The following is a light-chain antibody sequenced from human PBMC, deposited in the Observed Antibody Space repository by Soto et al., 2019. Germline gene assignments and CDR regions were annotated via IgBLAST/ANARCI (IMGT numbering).Light chain of an antibody. J-gene: IGLJ2*01. CDR3: SSYTCTSTLVV. Sequence: SALTQPASVSGSPGQSITISCTGTSSDVGGYNYVSWYQQHPGKAPKLMIYDVTNRPSGVSNRFSGSKSGNTASLTISGLQAEDEADYYCSSYTCTSTLVVFGGGTNLTVL. CDR1: SSDVGGYNY. V-gene: IGLV2-14*01. CDR2: DVT.